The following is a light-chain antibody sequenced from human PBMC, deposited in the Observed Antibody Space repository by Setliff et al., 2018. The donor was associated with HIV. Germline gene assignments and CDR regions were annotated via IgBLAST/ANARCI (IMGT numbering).Light chain of an antibody. J-gene: IGLJ1*01. V-gene: IGLV2-14*03. CDR2: DVS. Sequence: QSALTQPASVSGSPGQSITISCTGTSSAVGGYNYASWYQQHPGKAPKLMIYDVSNRPSGFSNRYSGSKSGSTASLTISGLQAEDEADYYCSSFTSSNIYVFGTGTKVTVL. CDR3: SSFTSSNIYV. CDR1: SSAVGGYNY.